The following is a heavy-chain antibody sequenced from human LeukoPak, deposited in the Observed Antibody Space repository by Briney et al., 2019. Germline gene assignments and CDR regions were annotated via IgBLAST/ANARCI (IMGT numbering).Heavy chain of an antibody. V-gene: IGHV1-2*02. D-gene: IGHD6-19*01. Sequence: ASVKVSCKASGYTFTGYYMHWVRQAPGQVLGWMGWINPNSGGTNYAQKFQGRVTMTRDTSISTAYMELSRLRSDDTAVYYCARDKRQWLRANWFDPWGQGTLVTVSS. CDR3: ARDKRQWLRANWFDP. J-gene: IGHJ5*02. CDR2: INPNSGGT. CDR1: GYTFTGYY.